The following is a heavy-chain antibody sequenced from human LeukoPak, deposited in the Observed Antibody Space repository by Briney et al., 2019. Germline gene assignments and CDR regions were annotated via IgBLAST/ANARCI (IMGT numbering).Heavy chain of an antibody. Sequence: PGGSLRLSCAASGFTFSSYAMRWVRQAPGKGLEWVSGIRGSGGRTYYANSVKGRFNISRDNSKSTLYLQMNSLRAEDTAVYYCAKDGETGYDYEPDYFDYWGQGTLVSVSS. J-gene: IGHJ4*02. CDR3: AKDGETGYDYEPDYFDY. CDR2: IRGSGGRT. CDR1: GFTFSSYA. V-gene: IGHV3-23*01. D-gene: IGHD5-12*01.